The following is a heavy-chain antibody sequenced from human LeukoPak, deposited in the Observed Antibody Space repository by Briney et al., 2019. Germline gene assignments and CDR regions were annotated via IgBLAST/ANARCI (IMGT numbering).Heavy chain of an antibody. D-gene: IGHD3-16*02. V-gene: IGHV4-34*01. Sequence: SETLSLTCAVYGGSFSGYYWSWIRQPPGKGLEWIGEINHSGSTNYNPSLKSRVTISVDTSKNQFSLKLSSVTAADTAVYYCARVSRYDYVWGSYRSEYFDYWGQGTLVTVSS. CDR1: GGSFSGYY. J-gene: IGHJ4*02. CDR2: INHSGST. CDR3: ARVSRYDYVWGSYRSEYFDY.